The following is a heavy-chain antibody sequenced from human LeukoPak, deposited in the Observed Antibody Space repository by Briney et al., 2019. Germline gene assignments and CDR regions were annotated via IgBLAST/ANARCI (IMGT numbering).Heavy chain of an antibody. CDR3: ARDQGSSSFLDY. Sequence: SETLSLTCTVSGGSISSYYWSWLRQPPGKGLEWIGYIYYSGSTNYNSSLKSRVTISIDTSKNQFSLKLSSVTAADTAVYYCARDQGSSSFLDYWGQGTLVTVSS. D-gene: IGHD6-6*01. CDR1: GGSISSYY. J-gene: IGHJ4*02. CDR2: IYYSGST. V-gene: IGHV4-59*01.